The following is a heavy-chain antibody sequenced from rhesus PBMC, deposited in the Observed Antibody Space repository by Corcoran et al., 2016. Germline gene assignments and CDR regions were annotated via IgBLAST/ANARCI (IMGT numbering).Heavy chain of an antibody. V-gene: IGHV3S42*01. CDR2: INSCGVST. CDR1: GFTFSSYW. J-gene: IGHJ4*01. Sequence: EVQLVESGGGLAKPGGSLRLSCAASGFTFSSYWMNWVRQPPGKGLEWVSAINSCGVSTYYADSVNGRFTISRYNAKNTLSLQMNSLRAQDTAVYYCASSKYSSEVDYWGQGVLVTVSS. D-gene: IGHD6-31*01. CDR3: ASSKYSSEVDY.